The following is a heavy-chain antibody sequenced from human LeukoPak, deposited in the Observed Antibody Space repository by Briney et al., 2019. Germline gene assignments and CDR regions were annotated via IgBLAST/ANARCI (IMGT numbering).Heavy chain of an antibody. CDR3: AKDRDWYYCDY. J-gene: IGHJ4*02. CDR1: GFTFSRYW. Sequence: GGSLRLSCAASGFTFSRYWMHWVRQVPGKGLVWVSRTNSDGSDTTYADSVKGRFTISRDNAKNMLYLQMNSLRAEDTAVYYCAKDRDWYYCDYWGQGTLVTVSS. V-gene: IGHV3-74*03. D-gene: IGHD5-24*01. CDR2: TNSDGSDT.